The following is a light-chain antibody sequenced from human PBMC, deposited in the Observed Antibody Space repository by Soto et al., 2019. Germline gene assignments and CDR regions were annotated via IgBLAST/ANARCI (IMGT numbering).Light chain of an antibody. Sequence: EIVLTQSPGTLSLSPGERATLSCRASQSVSSSYLAWYQQKPGQAPRLLIYGACSRATGIPDRFSGSGSGTDFTVTINRLAYDDVAVYYCHEYGRSPITFGQGTRLEIK. CDR2: GAC. CDR1: QSVSSSY. J-gene: IGKJ5*01. CDR3: HEYGRSPIT. V-gene: IGKV3-20*01.